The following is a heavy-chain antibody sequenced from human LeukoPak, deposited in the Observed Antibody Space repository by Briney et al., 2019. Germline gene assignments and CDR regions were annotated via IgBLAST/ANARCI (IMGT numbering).Heavy chain of an antibody. CDR2: IYTSGST. J-gene: IGHJ6*03. D-gene: IGHD6-19*01. V-gene: IGHV4-4*07. Sequence: PSETLSLTCTVSGGSISSYYWSWIRQPAGKGLEWIGRIYTSGSTNYNPPLKSRVTMSVDTSKNQFSLKLSSVTAADTAVYYCARDRGSSGWGYYYYYMDVWGKGTTVTVSS. CDR1: GGSISSYY. CDR3: ARDRGSSGWGYYYYYMDV.